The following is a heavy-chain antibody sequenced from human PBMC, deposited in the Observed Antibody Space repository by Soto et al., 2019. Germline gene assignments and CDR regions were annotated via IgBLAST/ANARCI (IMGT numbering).Heavy chain of an antibody. D-gene: IGHD5-18*01. CDR1: GFTFISYW. Sequence: PGGSLRHSCAASGFTFISYWMHWVRQVPGKGLVWASRINTDGGTTDYAAPVEGRFTISRDDSKNTLFLQMNSLRPEDIAVYYCTTNPVGYRYFDYWGQGTLVTVSS. J-gene: IGHJ4*02. CDR2: INTDGGTT. V-gene: IGHV3-15*07. CDR3: TTNPVGYRYFDY.